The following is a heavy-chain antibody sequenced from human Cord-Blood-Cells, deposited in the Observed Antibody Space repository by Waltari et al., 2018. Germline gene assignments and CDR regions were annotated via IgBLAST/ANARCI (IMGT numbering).Heavy chain of an antibody. J-gene: IGHJ4*02. CDR2: INPNSGGT. CDR3: ARGVGSTYYYGSGSSVIDY. CDR1: GYTFTGYY. D-gene: IGHD3-10*01. V-gene: IGHV1-2*02. Sequence: QVQLVQSGAEVKKPGASVKVSCKASGYTFTGYYMHWVRQAPGQGIEWMGWINPNSGGTNYAQKFQGRVTMTRDTSISTAYMELSRLRSDDTAVYYCARGVGSTYYYGSGSSVIDYWGQGTLVTVSS.